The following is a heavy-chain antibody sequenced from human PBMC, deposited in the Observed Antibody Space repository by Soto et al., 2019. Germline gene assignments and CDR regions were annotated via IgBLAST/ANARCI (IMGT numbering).Heavy chain of an antibody. D-gene: IGHD3-3*01. CDR2: IYSGGST. CDR1: GFTVSSNY. Sequence: EVQLVESGGGLVQPGGSLRLSCAASGFTVSSNYMSWVRQAPGKGLEWVSVIYSGGSTYYADSVKGRFTISRHNSKNTLYLQMNSLRAEDTAVYYCARTVYDFWSGYYFDIWGQGTMVTVSS. V-gene: IGHV3-53*04. CDR3: ARTVYDFWSGYYFDI. J-gene: IGHJ3*02.